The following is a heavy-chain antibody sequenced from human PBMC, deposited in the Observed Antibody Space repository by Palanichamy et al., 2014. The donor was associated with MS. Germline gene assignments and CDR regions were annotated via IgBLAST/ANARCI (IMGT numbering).Heavy chain of an antibody. V-gene: IGHV4-39*02. CDR1: GDSFTSGSYY. J-gene: IGHJ4*02. Sequence: QLQLQESGPGLVKPSETLSLTCAVTGDSFTSGSYYWGWIRQPPGKGLEWIGTVYYSGTTYCNPSLMSRVTISVDSSNNLFSLRLTSVIAADTAVYYCARGFNLNYFDYWGQGTLVTVSS. CDR3: ARGFNLNYFDY. CDR2: VYYSGTT. D-gene: IGHD3-10*01.